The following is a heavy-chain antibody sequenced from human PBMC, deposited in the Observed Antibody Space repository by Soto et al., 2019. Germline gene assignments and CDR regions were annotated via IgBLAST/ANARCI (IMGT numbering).Heavy chain of an antibody. D-gene: IGHD6-19*01. Sequence: HVTLKESGPVLLKPTETLTLTCTVSGFSLSNGKVGVSWIRQPPGKALEWLAHIFSNDEKSYRTSLKSRLTISEDTSKSQVVLTMTNVDPVDTATYYCARILFGRSVAGGYFYMDVWGKGTPVTVSS. CDR2: IFSNDEK. CDR1: GFSLSNGKVG. CDR3: ARILFGRSVAGGYFYMDV. J-gene: IGHJ6*03. V-gene: IGHV2-26*01.